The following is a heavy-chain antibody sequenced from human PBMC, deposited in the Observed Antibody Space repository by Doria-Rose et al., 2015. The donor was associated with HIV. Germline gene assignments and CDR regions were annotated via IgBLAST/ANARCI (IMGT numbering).Heavy chain of an antibody. J-gene: IGHJ4*02. CDR1: GVSLSSPGMG. V-gene: IGHV2-26*01. CDR3: ARIKSSRWYHKYYFDF. D-gene: IGHD6-13*01. CDR2: IFSDDER. Sequence: QVTLKESGPVLVKPTETLTLTCTVSGVSLSSPGMGVSWIRQPPGKALEWLANIFSDDERSYKTSMKSRLTFFRGTSKSQVVLTMTDMDPVDTATYYCARIKSSRWYHKYYFDFWGQGTLVIVSA.